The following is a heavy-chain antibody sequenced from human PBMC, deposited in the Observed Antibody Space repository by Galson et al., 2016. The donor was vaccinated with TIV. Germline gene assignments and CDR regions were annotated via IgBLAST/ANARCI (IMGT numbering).Heavy chain of an antibody. V-gene: IGHV4-30-4*01. Sequence: TLSLTCTVSGASIRDGDSFWSWIRQPPGKGLEWIGYIYYSGSTFYNPSLKSRITISLVTSKNPFSLQVTSVTASDTALYYCARKAGNYYYAMDVWGQGTKGTVSS. J-gene: IGHJ6*02. CDR1: GASIRDGDSF. CDR3: ARKAGNYYYAMDV. CDR2: IYYSGST.